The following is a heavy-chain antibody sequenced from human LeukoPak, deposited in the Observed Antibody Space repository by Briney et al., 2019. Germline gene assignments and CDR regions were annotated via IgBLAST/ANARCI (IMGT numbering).Heavy chain of an antibody. V-gene: IGHV4-34*01. CDR3: ARTYYYDSSGYFY. D-gene: IGHD3-22*01. CDR2: INHSGST. CDR1: GGSFSGYY. J-gene: IGHJ4*02. Sequence: ETLSLTCAVYGGSFSGYYWSWIRQPPGKGLEWIGEINHSGSTNYNPSLKSRVTISVDTSKNQFSLKLSSVTAADTAVYYCARTYYYDSSGYFYWGQGTLVTVSP.